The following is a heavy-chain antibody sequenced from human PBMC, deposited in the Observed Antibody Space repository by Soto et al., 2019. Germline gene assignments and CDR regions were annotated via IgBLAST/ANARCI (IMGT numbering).Heavy chain of an antibody. D-gene: IGHD2-8*01. V-gene: IGHV3-30*18. Sequence: PGGSLRLSCAASGFTFSSYGMHWVRQAPGKGLEWVAVISYDGSNKYYADSVKGRFAISRDNSKNTLYLQMNSLRAEDTAVYYCAKVDKELMVYAQTFDYWGQGSLVTVSS. CDR1: GFTFSSYG. CDR3: AKVDKELMVYAQTFDY. J-gene: IGHJ4*02. CDR2: ISYDGSNK.